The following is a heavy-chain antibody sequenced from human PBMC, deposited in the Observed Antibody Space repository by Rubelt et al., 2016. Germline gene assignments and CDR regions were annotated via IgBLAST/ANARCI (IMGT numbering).Heavy chain of an antibody. V-gene: IGHV3-23*01. CDR3: AKAGGYDSMVPDRY. CDR2: ISGSGGST. D-gene: IGHD3-22*01. Sequence: EVQLLESGGGLVQPGGSLRLSCAASGFIFSSYGMSWVRQAPGKGLEWVSAISGSGGSTYYADSVKGRFTISRDNSKNTLYLQMNSLRAEDTAVYYCAKAGGYDSMVPDRYWGQGTLVTVSS. CDR1: GFIFSSYG. J-gene: IGHJ4*02.